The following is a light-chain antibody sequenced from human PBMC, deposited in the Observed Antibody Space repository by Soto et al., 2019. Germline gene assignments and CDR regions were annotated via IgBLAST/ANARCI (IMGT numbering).Light chain of an antibody. CDR3: QHYGSSPST. CDR1: QSVNNNY. J-gene: IGKJ2*01. CDR2: AAS. Sequence: EIGLTQSPGTLSLSPGDRATLSCRASQSVNNNYLAWYQQKPGQAPRLLIYAASSRATGIPDRFSGSGSGTDFPLTVRRLEPEDFAVYYCQHYGSSPSTFGQGTKLEIK. V-gene: IGKV3-20*01.